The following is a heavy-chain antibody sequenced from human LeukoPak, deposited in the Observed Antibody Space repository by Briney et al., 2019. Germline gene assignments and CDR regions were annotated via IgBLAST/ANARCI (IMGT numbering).Heavy chain of an antibody. CDR3: AMGYEQYSSGWYGSFDI. V-gene: IGHV3-23*01. Sequence: RSGGSLRLSCAASGFTFSSYAMGWVGQAPGKGLEWVSPMSGSGGSTYYADSVKGRFTISRDNSKNTLYLQMNSLRAEDTALYYCAMGYEQYSSGWYGSFDIWGQGTMVTVSS. CDR1: GFTFSSYA. D-gene: IGHD6-19*01. CDR2: MSGSGGST. J-gene: IGHJ3*02.